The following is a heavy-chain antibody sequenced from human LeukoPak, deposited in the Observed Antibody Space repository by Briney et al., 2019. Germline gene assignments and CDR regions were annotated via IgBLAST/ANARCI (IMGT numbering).Heavy chain of an antibody. CDR1: GFTSSIYW. D-gene: IGHD6-6*01. CDR3: ARDRYKNEYSSSSSFDY. J-gene: IGHJ4*02. V-gene: IGHV3-7*01. CDR2: IKQEGSEK. Sequence: GGSLRLSCAPSGFTSSIYWMSGVRHAPGKGLERVAKIKQEGSEKYYVDTVKGRFTISRDNAKNSLDLQMNILRAEDTAVYYCARDRYKNEYSSSSSFDYWGQGTLVTVSS.